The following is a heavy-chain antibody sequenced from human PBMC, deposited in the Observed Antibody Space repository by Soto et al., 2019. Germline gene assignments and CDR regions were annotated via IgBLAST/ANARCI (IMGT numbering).Heavy chain of an antibody. J-gene: IGHJ6*02. D-gene: IGHD6-6*01. CDR1: GYSFTSYW. CDR3: ATQIPPHVAARPNSRYYYYGMDV. CDR2: IYPGDSDT. Sequence: GESLKISCKGSGYSFTSYWIGWVRQMPGKGLEWMGIIYPGDSDTRYSPSFQGQVTISADKSISTAYLQWSSLKASDTAMYYCATQIPPHVAARPNSRYYYYGMDVWGQRTTVTVSS. V-gene: IGHV5-51*01.